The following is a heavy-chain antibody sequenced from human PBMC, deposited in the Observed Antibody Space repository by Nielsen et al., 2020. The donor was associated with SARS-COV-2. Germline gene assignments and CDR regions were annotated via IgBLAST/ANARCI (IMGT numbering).Heavy chain of an antibody. J-gene: IGHJ6*02. CDR3: VKWVELDFGYYYYGMDV. D-gene: IGHD1-26*01. CDR1: GFTFSSYS. Sequence: GGSLRLSCAASGFTFSSYSMHWVRQAPGKGLEWVSYISTGGSYIFYADSLKGRFAISRDNARNSLYLQMNSLRVEDTAVYYCVKWVELDFGYYYYGMDVWGQGTTVTVSS. CDR2: ISTGGSYI. V-gene: IGHV3-21*04.